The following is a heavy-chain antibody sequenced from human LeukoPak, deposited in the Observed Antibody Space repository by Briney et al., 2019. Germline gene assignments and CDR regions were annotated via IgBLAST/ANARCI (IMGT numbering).Heavy chain of an antibody. CDR2: IYDNGYT. CDR1: GGSMSTYY. Sequence: SETLSLTCTVSGGSMSTYYWSWIRQPPGKGLEWIGYIYDNGYTHYNPSLKSRVSISLDTSKSQFSLNLSSVTAADAAVYYCARRAFGGVIAANWFDPWGQGTLVTVSS. V-gene: IGHV4-59*08. D-gene: IGHD3-16*02. J-gene: IGHJ5*02. CDR3: ARRAFGGVIAANWFDP.